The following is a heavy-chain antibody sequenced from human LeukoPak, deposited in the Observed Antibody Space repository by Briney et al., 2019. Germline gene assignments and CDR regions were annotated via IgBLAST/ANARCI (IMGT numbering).Heavy chain of an antibody. CDR1: GYSLSEMS. Sequence: ASVKVSCKVSGYSLSEMSIHWVRLAPGKGLEWVANFDPEDGETIYAQKFQGRVTMTEDTSTDTAYMELSSLRSEDTAVYYCATEKIYGSGYYYFDYWGQGTLVTVSS. CDR3: ATEKIYGSGYYYFDY. D-gene: IGHD3-22*01. CDR2: FDPEDGET. V-gene: IGHV1-24*01. J-gene: IGHJ4*02.